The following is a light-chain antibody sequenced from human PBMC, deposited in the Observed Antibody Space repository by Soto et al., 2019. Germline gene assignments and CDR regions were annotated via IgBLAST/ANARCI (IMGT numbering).Light chain of an antibody. CDR2: GNN. CDR1: SSNIGAGYD. Sequence: QSVLTQPPSVSGAPGQRVTISCTGSSSNIGAGYDVHWYQQVPGTAPKLLIHGNNNRPSGVPDRFSGSKSGTSASLAITGLQTEDEADYYCQSYDTSPSGSVFGGGTKLTVI. J-gene: IGLJ3*02. CDR3: QSYDTSPSGSV. V-gene: IGLV1-40*01.